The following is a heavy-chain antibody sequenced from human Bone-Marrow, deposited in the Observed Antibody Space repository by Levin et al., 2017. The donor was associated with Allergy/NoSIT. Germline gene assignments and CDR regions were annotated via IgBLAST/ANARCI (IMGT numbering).Heavy chain of an antibody. Sequence: RASVKVSCKASGGTFSSYAISWVRQAPGQGLEWMGGIIPIFGTANYAQKFQGRVTITADESTSTAYMELSSLRSEDTAVYYCARGTGTTGYYYYYMDVWGKGTTVTVSS. J-gene: IGHJ6*03. CDR3: ARGTGTTGYYYYYMDV. V-gene: IGHV1-69*13. CDR1: GGTFSSYA. CDR2: IIPIFGTA. D-gene: IGHD1-1*01.